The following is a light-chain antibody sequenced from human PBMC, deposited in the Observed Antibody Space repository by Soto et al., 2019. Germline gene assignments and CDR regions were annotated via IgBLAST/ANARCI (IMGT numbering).Light chain of an antibody. V-gene: IGLV1-40*01. Sequence: QSVLTQPPSVSGAPGQRVTISCTGSSSNIGAGYDVHWYQQLPETAPKLLIYGNSNRPSGVPDRFSGSKSGTSASLAITGLQAEDEVDYDCQSYDSSLSGWGFGGGTKLTVL. J-gene: IGLJ3*02. CDR1: SSNIGAGYD. CDR3: QSYDSSLSGWG. CDR2: GNS.